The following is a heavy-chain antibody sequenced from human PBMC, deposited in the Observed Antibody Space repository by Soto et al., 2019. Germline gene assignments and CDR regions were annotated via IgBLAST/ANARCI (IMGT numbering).Heavy chain of an antibody. D-gene: IGHD1-1*01. J-gene: IGHJ4*02. CDR1: GQSFSGHS. CDR2: INESGST. Sequence: QVQLQQWGAGLVKPSETLSLSCAVYGQSFSGHSWAWIRQPPGKGLEWIGEINESGSTYYNPSLTCRVTISTDPSNNQFSLKLSSVSAADTAAYFCARGSGIVALPGELEDVNYDYWGQGTLVNVSS. CDR3: ARGSGIVALPGELEDVNYDY. V-gene: IGHV4-34*01.